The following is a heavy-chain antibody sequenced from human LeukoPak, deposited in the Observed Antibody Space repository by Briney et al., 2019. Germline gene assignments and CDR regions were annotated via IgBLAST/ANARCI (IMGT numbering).Heavy chain of an antibody. Sequence: GGSLRLSCAASGFTFSNDWMCWVRQAPGKGLEWVANINQGESKKYYADSVKGRFTISRDSAKNSLYLQMSSLTAEDTAIYYCARDHAYRADYWGQGTLVTVSS. D-gene: IGHD2-2*01. CDR2: INQGESKK. J-gene: IGHJ4*02. CDR3: ARDHAYRADY. CDR1: GFTFSNDW. V-gene: IGHV3-7*01.